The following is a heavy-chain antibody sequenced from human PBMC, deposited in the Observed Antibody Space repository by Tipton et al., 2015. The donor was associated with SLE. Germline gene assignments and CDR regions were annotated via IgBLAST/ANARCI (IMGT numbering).Heavy chain of an antibody. CDR2: IQQDGSVK. Sequence: SLRLSCTASEFTFSTYYMSWFRQAPGKGLEWVANIQQDGSVKHHLDSVKGRFTVSRDNAKNSLYLQMNSLRAEDTAVYYCARGSGWYCNFWGQGTLVTVSS. CDR3: ARGSGWYCNF. V-gene: IGHV3-7*01. D-gene: IGHD6-19*01. CDR1: EFTFSTYY. J-gene: IGHJ4*02.